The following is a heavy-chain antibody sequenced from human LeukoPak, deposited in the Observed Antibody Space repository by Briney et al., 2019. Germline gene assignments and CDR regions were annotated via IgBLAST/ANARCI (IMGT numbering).Heavy chain of an antibody. V-gene: IGHV3-53*01. CDR3: ARGGDYHPYDY. CDR2: INSGGST. Sequence: GGSLRLSCAASGFTVSSKYMSWVRQAPGKGLEWVSVINSGGSTYYADSVKGRFTISRDTSKNTLYLQMNSLRAEDTAVYYCARGGDYHPYDYWGQGTLVTVSS. J-gene: IGHJ4*02. CDR1: GFTVSSKY. D-gene: IGHD4-17*01.